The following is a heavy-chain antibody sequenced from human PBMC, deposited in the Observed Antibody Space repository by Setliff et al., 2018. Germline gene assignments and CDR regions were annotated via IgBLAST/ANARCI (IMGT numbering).Heavy chain of an antibody. V-gene: IGHV3-7*04. CDR1: GFTFGIYW. J-gene: IGHJ3*02. Sequence: GESLRLSCSVSGFTFGIYWMSWVRQAPGKGLEWVANIKGDGSEKYYVDSVKGRFAVSRDNAKNSLFLQMDSLTVEDTAVYYCGRAGKPYAIDIWGQGTMVTVSS. CDR2: IKGDGSEK. CDR3: GRAGKPYAIDI.